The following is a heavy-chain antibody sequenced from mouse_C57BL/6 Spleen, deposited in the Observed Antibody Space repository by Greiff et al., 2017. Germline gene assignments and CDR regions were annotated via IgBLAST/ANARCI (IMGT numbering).Heavy chain of an antibody. CDR3: ARGGHSSGYPWFAY. CDR2: ISSGSSTI. D-gene: IGHD3-2*02. V-gene: IGHV5-17*01. Sequence: EVQRVESGGGLVKPGGSLKLSCAASGFTFSDYGMHWVRQATEKGLEWVAYISSGSSTIYYADTVKGRFTISRDNAKNTLFLQMTSLRSEDTAMYYCARGGHSSGYPWFAYWGQGTLVTVSA. CDR1: GFTFSDYG. J-gene: IGHJ3*01.